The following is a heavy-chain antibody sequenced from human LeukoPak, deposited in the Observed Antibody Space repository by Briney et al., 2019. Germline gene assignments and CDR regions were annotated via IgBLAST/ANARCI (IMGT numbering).Heavy chain of an antibody. Sequence: PGGSLRLSCAASGFTFSSYAMSWVRQAPGKGLEWVSAISGSGDSTYYADSVKGRFTISRDNYKNTLYLQMNSLRAEDTAVYYCAKDAEYYDSSGYWGLNYFDYWGQGTLVTVSS. CDR2: ISGSGDST. CDR1: GFTFSSYA. J-gene: IGHJ4*02. CDR3: AKDAEYYDSSGYWGLNYFDY. V-gene: IGHV3-23*01. D-gene: IGHD3-22*01.